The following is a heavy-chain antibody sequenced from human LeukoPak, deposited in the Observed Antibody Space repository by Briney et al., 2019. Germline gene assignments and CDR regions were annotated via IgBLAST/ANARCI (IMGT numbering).Heavy chain of an antibody. CDR3: ARGSGTDGSGYVQVDY. J-gene: IGHJ4*02. CDR2: INSDGTDT. Sequence: HPGGSLRLSCAASGFTFNNYWMHWVRQAPGKGLVWVSRINSDGTDTTYADSVKGRFTISRDNAQNTLYLQMNSLRTEDTAVYYCARGSGTDGSGYVQVDYWGQGTLVTVSS. V-gene: IGHV3-74*03. D-gene: IGHD3-22*01. CDR1: GFTFNNYW.